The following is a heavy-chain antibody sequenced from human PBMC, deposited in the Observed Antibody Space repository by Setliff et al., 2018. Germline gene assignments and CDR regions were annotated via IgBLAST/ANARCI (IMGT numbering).Heavy chain of an antibody. Sequence: PSETLSLTCIVSGGSISSHYWNWIRQPPWKGLEWIGYIYYSGTTNYNPSVNSRVTISLDTSKTQISLKLYFVTAADTAVYYCARALDTGGYRYNRMGYLDSWGQGTLVTVSS. CDR3: ARALDTGGYRYNRMGYLDS. J-gene: IGHJ4*02. CDR1: GGSISSHY. V-gene: IGHV4-59*11. D-gene: IGHD2-8*02. CDR2: IYYSGTT.